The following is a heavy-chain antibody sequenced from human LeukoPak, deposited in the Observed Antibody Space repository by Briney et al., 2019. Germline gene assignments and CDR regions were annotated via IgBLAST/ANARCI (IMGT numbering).Heavy chain of an antibody. D-gene: IGHD2-15*01. CDR2: INPSGGST. CDR1: GYTFTSYY. Sequence: GASVKVSCKASGYTFTSYYMHWVRQAPGQGLEWMGIINPSGGSTSYAQKFQGRVTMTRDTSTSTVYMELSSLRSEDTAVYYCARMGHCSGGSCVHPSRSLDPWGQGTLVTVSS. J-gene: IGHJ5*02. CDR3: ARMGHCSGGSCVHPSRSLDP. V-gene: IGHV1-46*01.